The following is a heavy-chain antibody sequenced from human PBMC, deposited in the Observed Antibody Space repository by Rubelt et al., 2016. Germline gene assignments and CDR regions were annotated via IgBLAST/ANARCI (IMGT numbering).Heavy chain of an antibody. CDR3: ARGRRGSSSWLGRDYYGMDV. CDR2: INHSGST. CDR1: GGSFSGYY. D-gene: IGHD6-13*01. Sequence: QVQLQQWGAGLLKPSETLSLTCAVYGGSFSGYYWSWIRQPPGKGLEWIGEINHSGSTNYNPSLKSRVTRAVDTSKDQFALELGSVTDAETAVYYCARGRRGSSSWLGRDYYGMDVWGQGTTVTVSS. J-gene: IGHJ6*02. V-gene: IGHV4-34*01.